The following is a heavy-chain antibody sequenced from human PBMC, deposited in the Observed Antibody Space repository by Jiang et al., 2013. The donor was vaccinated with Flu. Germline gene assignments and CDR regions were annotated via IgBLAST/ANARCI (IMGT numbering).Heavy chain of an antibody. CDR3: ARSYCGGDCYSMFGYSYYGMDV. J-gene: IGHJ6*02. Sequence: GLVKPSETLSLTCTVSGGSISSHYWSWIRQPPGKGLEWIGYIHNSGTTNYNPSLKSRVTISIDTSTNQFSLKLISVTAPDTAVYYCARSYCGGDCYSMFGYSYYGMDVWGQGTTVTVSS. D-gene: IGHD2-21*02. CDR1: GGSISSHY. V-gene: IGHV4-59*08. CDR2: IHNSGTT.